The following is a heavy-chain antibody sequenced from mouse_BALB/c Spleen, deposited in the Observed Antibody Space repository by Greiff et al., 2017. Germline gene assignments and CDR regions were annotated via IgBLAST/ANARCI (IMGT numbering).Heavy chain of an antibody. V-gene: IGHV10-1*02. J-gene: IGHJ1*01. D-gene: IGHD2-3*01. CDR1: GFTFNTYA. CDR2: IRSKSNNYAT. Sequence: EVKLMESGGGLVQPKGSLKLSCAASGFTFNTYAMNWVRQAPGKGLEWVARIRSKSNNYATYYADSVKDRFTISRDDSQSMLYLQMNNLKTEDTAMYYCVRPSDGYYWYFDVWGAGTTVTVSS. CDR3: VRPSDGYYWYFDV.